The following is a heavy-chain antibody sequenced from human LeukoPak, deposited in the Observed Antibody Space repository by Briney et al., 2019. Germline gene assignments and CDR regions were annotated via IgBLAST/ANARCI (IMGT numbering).Heavy chain of an antibody. CDR3: ARGSSSSWYDY. D-gene: IGHD6-13*01. CDR2: INSDGSST. CDR1: GFTFSSYW. V-gene: IGHV3-74*01. J-gene: IGHJ4*02. Sequence: GGSLRLSCAASGFTFSSYWMHWVRQAPGKGLVWVSRINSDGSSTSYADSVKGRFTISRDNSKNTLYLQMNSLRAEDTAVYYCARGSSSSWYDYWGQGTLVTVSS.